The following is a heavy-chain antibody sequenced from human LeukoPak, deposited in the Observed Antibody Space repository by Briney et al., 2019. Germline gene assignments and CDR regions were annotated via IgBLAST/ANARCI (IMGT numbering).Heavy chain of an antibody. Sequence: SETLSLTCTVSGGSLSSRLDYWNWVRQTPGKGLEWIGTISANGNTFYNRSLKTRVTLAIDTSKNQFSLKVTSVTTADTAVYYCAADGDANSLALWGQGTLVTVSS. V-gene: IGHV4-39*07. D-gene: IGHD2-21*01. CDR1: GGSLSSRLDY. CDR3: AADGDANSLAL. CDR2: ISANGNT. J-gene: IGHJ4*02.